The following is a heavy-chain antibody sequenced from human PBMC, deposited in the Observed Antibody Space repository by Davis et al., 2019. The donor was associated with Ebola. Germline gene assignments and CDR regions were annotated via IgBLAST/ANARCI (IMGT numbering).Heavy chain of an antibody. Sequence: PGGSLRLSCAASGFIFSDYWMSWVRQAPGRGLEWVAKIKQDGSDTYYLASVKGRFTISRDNAKNSLYLHINSLRAEDTAVYYCVKLSSTSVFHYMDVWGKGTTVTVSS. D-gene: IGHD3-16*02. J-gene: IGHJ6*03. CDR3: VKLSSTSVFHYMDV. V-gene: IGHV3-7*01. CDR2: IKQDGSDT. CDR1: GFIFSDYW.